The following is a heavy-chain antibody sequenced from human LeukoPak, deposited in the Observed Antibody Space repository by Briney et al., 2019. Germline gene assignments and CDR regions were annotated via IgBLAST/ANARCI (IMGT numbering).Heavy chain of an antibody. CDR3: ARGEIFGVVIIPAFDI. CDR2: ISAYNGNT. J-gene: IGHJ3*02. D-gene: IGHD3-3*01. V-gene: IGHV1-18*01. Sequence: ASVKVSCKASGYTFTSYGISWVRQAPGQGLEWMGWISAYNGNTNYAQKLQGRVTMTTDTSTSTAYMELRSLRSEDTAVYYCARGEIFGVVIIPAFDIWGQGTMVTVSS. CDR1: GYTFTSYG.